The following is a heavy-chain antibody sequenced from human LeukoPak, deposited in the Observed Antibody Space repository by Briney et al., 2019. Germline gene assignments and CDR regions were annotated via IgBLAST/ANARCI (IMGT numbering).Heavy chain of an antibody. D-gene: IGHD6-13*01. V-gene: IGHV4-59*11. J-gene: IGHJ4*02. CDR1: GGSISSHY. Sequence: SETLSLTCTVSGGSISSHYWNWIRQPPGKGLEWIGYIYYSGSTNYNPSLESRVTISVDTSKNQFSLKLTSVTAADTAVYYCARERYSNSWFIDHWGQGTLVTVSS. CDR2: IYYSGST. CDR3: ARERYSNSWFIDH.